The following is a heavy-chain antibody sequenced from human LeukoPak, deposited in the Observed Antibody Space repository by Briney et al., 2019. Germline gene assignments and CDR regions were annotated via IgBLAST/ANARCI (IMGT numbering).Heavy chain of an antibody. CDR3: ARVHDYGDSEGYNWFDP. D-gene: IGHD4-17*01. CDR1: GGSFSGYY. Sequence: SETLSLTCAVYGGSFSGYYWSWIRQPPGKGLEWIGYIYYSGSTNYNPSLKSRVTISVDTSKNQFSLKLSSVTAADTAVYYCARVHDYGDSEGYNWFDPWGQGTLVTVSS. J-gene: IGHJ5*02. V-gene: IGHV4-59*01. CDR2: IYYSGST.